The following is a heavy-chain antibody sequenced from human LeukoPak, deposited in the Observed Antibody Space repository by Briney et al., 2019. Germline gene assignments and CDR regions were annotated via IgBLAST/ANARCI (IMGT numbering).Heavy chain of an antibody. CDR1: GYSFANYW. D-gene: IGHD3-10*01. CDR3: ARLSGAYYYHYYMDV. CDR2: IYPGDSDT. Sequence: GESLKISCQGSGYSFANYWIGWVRQMPGKGLEWMGIIYPGDSDTRYSPSIQGQVTISADKSISTAYLQWSSLKASDTATYYCARLSGAYYYHYYMDVWGKGTTVTVS. V-gene: IGHV5-51*01. J-gene: IGHJ6*03.